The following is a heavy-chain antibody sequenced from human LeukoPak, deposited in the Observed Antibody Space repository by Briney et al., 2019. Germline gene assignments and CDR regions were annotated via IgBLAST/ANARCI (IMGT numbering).Heavy chain of an antibody. V-gene: IGHV4-30-2*01. D-gene: IGHD3-22*01. J-gene: IGHJ4*02. CDR1: GGSISSDNYC. CDR3: ARSHYDSSGSPIFGLGVDY. Sequence: SETLSLTCAVSGGSISSDNYCWSWIRQPPGKGLEWIGYIYHSGSTYYNPPLKGRVTISVDRSKNQFSLKLSSVTAADTAVYYCARSHYDSSGSPIFGLGVDYWGQGTLVTVSS. CDR2: IYHSGST.